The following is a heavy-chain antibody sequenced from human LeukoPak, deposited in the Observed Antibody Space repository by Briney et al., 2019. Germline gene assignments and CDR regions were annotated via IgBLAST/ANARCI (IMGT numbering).Heavy chain of an antibody. CDR1: GYTFNSYG. J-gene: IGHJ5*02. CDR3: ARDPHSGSYSSNWFDP. V-gene: IGHV1-18*01. Sequence: ASVKVSCKASGYTFNSYGISWVRQAPGQGLEWMGWISAYNGNTNYAQKLQGRVTMTTDTSTSTAYMELRSLRSDDTAVYYCARDPHSGSYSSNWFDPWGQGTLVTVSS. CDR2: ISAYNGNT. D-gene: IGHD1-26*01.